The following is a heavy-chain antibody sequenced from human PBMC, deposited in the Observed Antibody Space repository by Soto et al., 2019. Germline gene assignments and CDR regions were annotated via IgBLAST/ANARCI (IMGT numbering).Heavy chain of an antibody. D-gene: IGHD5-12*01. J-gene: IGHJ6*03. V-gene: IGHV1-8*01. Sequence: ASVKVSCKASGYTFSSYDINWVRQATGQGLEWMGWMNPNSGNTGYAQKFQGRVTMTRNTSISTAYMELSSLRSEDTAVYYCARASQRGYSGYEIIYSSYYMDVCGKGTTVSVSS. CDR2: MNPNSGNT. CDR3: ARASQRGYSGYEIIYSSYYMDV. CDR1: GYTFSSYD.